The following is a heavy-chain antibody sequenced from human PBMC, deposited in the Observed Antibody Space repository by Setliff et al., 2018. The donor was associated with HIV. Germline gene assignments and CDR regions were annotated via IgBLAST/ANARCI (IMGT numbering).Heavy chain of an antibody. V-gene: IGHV4-39*07. Sequence: SETLSLTCTVTDDSISRSSYYWAWIRQSPGKGLEWIGSIYYSGSTYYNPSLKSRVTISVVTSRKQFSLKLRSVTAADTAVYYCARVIWYSGSWFAFDIWGQGAMVTVSS. CDR1: DDSISRSSYY. D-gene: IGHD6-13*01. CDR2: IYYSGST. CDR3: ARVIWYSGSWFAFDI. J-gene: IGHJ3*02.